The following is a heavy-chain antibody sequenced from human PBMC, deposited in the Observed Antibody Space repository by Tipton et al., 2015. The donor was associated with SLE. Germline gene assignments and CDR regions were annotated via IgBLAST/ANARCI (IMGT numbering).Heavy chain of an antibody. J-gene: IGHJ3*02. CDR3: ARDRRQYPEHDAFDI. CDR2: IKSDGTIT. Sequence: GSLRLSCAASGFIFSGYWMHWVRQGPGEGLVWVSSIKSDGTITRYAESVKGRFTISRDNAKKTLYLQMNNLRGEDTAVYYCARDRRQYPEHDAFDIWGQGTMVTVSS. CDR1: GFIFSGYW. V-gene: IGHV3-74*01. D-gene: IGHD4-11*01.